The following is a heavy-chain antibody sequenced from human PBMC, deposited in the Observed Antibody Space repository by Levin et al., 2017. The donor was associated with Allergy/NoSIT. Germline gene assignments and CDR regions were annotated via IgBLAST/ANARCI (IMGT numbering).Heavy chain of an antibody. CDR3: TKGHYSGVYQ. CDR2: IYDDGST. Sequence: GGSLRLSCAASGFSVSTHYMTWVRQGPGKGLECVSVIYDDGSTYYADSVRGRFTISRDNSKNTLSLQMNSLRDDDTAVYYCTKGHYSGVYQWGQGTLVTVSS. D-gene: IGHD2-2*01. J-gene: IGHJ4*02. CDR1: GFSVSTHY. V-gene: IGHV3-53*01.